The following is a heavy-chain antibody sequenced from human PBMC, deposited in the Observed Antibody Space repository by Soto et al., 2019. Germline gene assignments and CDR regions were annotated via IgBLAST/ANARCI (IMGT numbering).Heavy chain of an antibody. CDR1: GYSFTSYW. CDR2: IYPGDSDT. V-gene: IGHV5-51*01. J-gene: IGHJ5*02. CDR3: ARGSVAAPSWFGP. Sequence: PGESLKISCKCSGYSFTSYWIVWVRQMPGKGLEWMGIIYPGDSDTRYSPSFQGQVTISADKSISTAYLQWSSLKASDTAMYYCARGSVAAPSWFGPWGQGTLVTVSS. D-gene: IGHD6-19*01.